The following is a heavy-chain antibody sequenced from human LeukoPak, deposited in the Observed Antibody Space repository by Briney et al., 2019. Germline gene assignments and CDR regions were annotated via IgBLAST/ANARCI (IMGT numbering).Heavy chain of an antibody. CDR3: ARGVVAAAGRTFDF. CDR1: GYSINSGYY. CDR2: IYHSGST. V-gene: IGHV4-38-2*02. D-gene: IGHD6-13*01. J-gene: IGHJ4*02. Sequence: SETLSLTCTVSGYSINSGYYWAWIRQPPGKALEYIGSIYHSGSTYYNPSLKSRVTISVDTSKNQFSLKLSSLTAADTAVYYCARGVVAAAGRTFDFWGQGTLVTVSS.